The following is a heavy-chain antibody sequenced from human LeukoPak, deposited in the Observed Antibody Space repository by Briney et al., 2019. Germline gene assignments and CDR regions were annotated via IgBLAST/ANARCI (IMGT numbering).Heavy chain of an antibody. D-gene: IGHD2-15*01. Sequence: GGSLRLSCAASGFTFSSYGMHWVRQAPGKGLEWVAVISYDGSNKYYADSVKGRFTISRDNSKNTLYLQMNSLRAEDTAVYYCAQDQGYCSGGSCYLFDYWGQGTLVTVSS. J-gene: IGHJ4*02. CDR2: ISYDGSNK. CDR1: GFTFSSYG. V-gene: IGHV3-30*18. CDR3: AQDQGYCSGGSCYLFDY.